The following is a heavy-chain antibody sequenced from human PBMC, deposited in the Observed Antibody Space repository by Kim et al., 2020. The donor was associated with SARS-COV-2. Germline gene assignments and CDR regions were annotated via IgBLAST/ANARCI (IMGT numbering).Heavy chain of an antibody. V-gene: IGHV3-21*01. D-gene: IGHD2-15*01. J-gene: IGHJ4*02. CDR2: ISSSSSYI. CDR1: GFTFSSYS. Sequence: GGSLRLSCAASGFTFSSYSMNWVRQAPGKGLEWVSSISSSSSYIYYADSVKGRFTISRDNAKNSLYLQMNSLRAEDTAVYYCAREGGDYCSGGSCYSFIDYWGQGTLVTVSS. CDR3: AREGGDYCSGGSCYSFIDY.